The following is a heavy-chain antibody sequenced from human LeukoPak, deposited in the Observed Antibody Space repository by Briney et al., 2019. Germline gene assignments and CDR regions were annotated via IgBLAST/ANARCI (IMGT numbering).Heavy chain of an antibody. J-gene: IGHJ4*02. Sequence: GPSVKLSCEASVYTFTIYYINGVRQSSGQGREGMGGMNPNRCNTGYAQKFQGRVTMTRNTYISTAYMELSSLRSEDTAVYYCARGYCSGGSCYVGDHFDYWGQGTLVTVSS. CDR2: MNPNRCNT. CDR3: ARGYCSGGSCYVGDHFDY. D-gene: IGHD2-15*01. CDR1: VYTFTIYY. V-gene: IGHV1-8*01.